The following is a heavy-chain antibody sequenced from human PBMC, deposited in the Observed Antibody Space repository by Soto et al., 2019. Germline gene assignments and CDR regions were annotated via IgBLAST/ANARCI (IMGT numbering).Heavy chain of an antibody. CDR3: AREEYSSSSKYYGMDV. CDR1: GFTFSSYS. D-gene: IGHD6-13*01. V-gene: IGHV3-21*01. CDR2: ISSSSSYI. Sequence: GGSLRLSCAASGFTFSSYSMNWVRQAPGKGLEWVSSISSSSSYIYYADSVKGRFTLSRDNAKNSLYLQMNSLRAEDTAVYYCAREEYSSSSKYYGMDVWGQGTTVTVSS. J-gene: IGHJ6*02.